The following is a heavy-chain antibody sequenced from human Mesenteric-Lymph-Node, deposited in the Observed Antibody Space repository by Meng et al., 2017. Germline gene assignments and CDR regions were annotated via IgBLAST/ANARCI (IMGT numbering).Heavy chain of an antibody. CDR2: IYHSGST. V-gene: IGHV4-34*01. Sequence: QGQLQQWGAGLLKPSETLSLTCAVYGGSLSGAYWNWIRQPPGKGLEWIGEIYHSGSTNYNPSLKSRVTISVDKSKNQFSLNLSSVTAADTAVYYCARVGQWLPIDYWGQGTLVTVSS. CDR1: GGSLSGAY. J-gene: IGHJ4*02. CDR3: ARVGQWLPIDY. D-gene: IGHD6-19*01.